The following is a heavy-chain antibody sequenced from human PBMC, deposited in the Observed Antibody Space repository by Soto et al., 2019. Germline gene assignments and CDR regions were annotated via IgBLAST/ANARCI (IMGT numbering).Heavy chain of an antibody. V-gene: IGHV3-53*01. CDR3: GAPPGGGGY. CDR2: IYSGGYT. Sequence: EVQLVESGGGLIQPGGSLRLSCAVSGFTVSNNYMSWVRQAPGKGLEGVSVIYSGGYTAYGDSVKGRFTISRENSKNPLYLQKNSLGADERAFYYWGAPPGGGGYWGQGTLVTVSS. J-gene: IGHJ4*02. D-gene: IGHD3-10*01. CDR1: GFTVSNNY.